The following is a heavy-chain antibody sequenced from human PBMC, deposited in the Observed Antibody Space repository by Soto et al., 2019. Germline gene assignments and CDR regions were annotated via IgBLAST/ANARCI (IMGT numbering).Heavy chain of an antibody. V-gene: IGHV3-23*01. J-gene: IGHJ4*02. CDR2: ISGSGGST. CDR3: ATPPGLLFDY. Sequence: EVQLLESGGGLVQPGGSLRLSCAASGFTFSSYAMSWVRQAPGKGLEWVSAISGSGGSTYYADSVKGRFTFSRDNSNNSLYLQMTSLSAEDAAVYYCATPPGLLFDYWGQGTLVTVSS. CDR1: GFTFSSYA. D-gene: IGHD3-22*01.